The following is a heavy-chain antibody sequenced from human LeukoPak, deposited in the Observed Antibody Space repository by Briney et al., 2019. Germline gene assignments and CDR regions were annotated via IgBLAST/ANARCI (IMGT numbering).Heavy chain of an antibody. D-gene: IGHD5-24*01. J-gene: IGHJ2*01. Sequence: ASVKVSCKASGYTFSNYVISWVRQAPGQGLEWMGWISPYHGNTDYAQKLQGRVTMTTDTSTTTGYMELRSLRSDDTAVYYCARGWLQPYRYFDLWGRGTVGTVSS. CDR3: ARGWLQPYRYFDL. V-gene: IGHV1-18*01. CDR2: ISPYHGNT. CDR1: GYTFSNYV.